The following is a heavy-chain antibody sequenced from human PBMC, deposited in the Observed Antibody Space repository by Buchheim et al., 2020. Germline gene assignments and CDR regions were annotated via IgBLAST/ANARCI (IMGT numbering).Heavy chain of an antibody. V-gene: IGHV4-59*01. D-gene: IGHD5-24*01. J-gene: IGHJ1*01. CDR3: ARAGRKWLQPSSQYFQH. CDR1: GGSISSYY. CDR2: IYYSGST. Sequence: QVQLQESGPGLVKPSETLSLTCTVSGGSISSYYWSWIRQPPGKGLEWIGYIYYSGSTNYNPSLKSRVTISVDTSKNQFSLKLSAVTAADTAVYYCARAGRKWLQPSSQYFQHWGQGT.